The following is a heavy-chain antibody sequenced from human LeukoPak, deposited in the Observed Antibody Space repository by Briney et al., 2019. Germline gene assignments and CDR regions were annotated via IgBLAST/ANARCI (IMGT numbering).Heavy chain of an antibody. J-gene: IGHJ6*03. D-gene: IGHD4-17*01. V-gene: IGHV3-30*02. CDR2: IRYDGSNK. CDR3: AKDKSDYGDYSYMDV. CDR1: GFTFSSYG. Sequence: GESLKISCAASGFTFSSYGMHWVRQAPGKGPGWVAFIRYDGSNKYCADSVKGRFTVSRDNSKNTLYLQMNSLRAEDTAAYYCAKDKSDYGDYSYMDVWGKGTTVTVSS.